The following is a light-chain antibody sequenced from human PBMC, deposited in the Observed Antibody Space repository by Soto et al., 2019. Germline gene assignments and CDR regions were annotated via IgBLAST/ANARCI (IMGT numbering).Light chain of an antibody. J-gene: IGKJ2*01. V-gene: IGKV3-20*01. CDR3: QQYGSSPRYT. Sequence: EIVLTQSPGTLSLSPGERATLSCRASQSVSSYYLVWYQQKPGQAPRLLIYGASSRATGIPDRFSGSGSGTEFTLTISRLEPEDVAVYYCQQYGSSPRYTFGQGTKLEIK. CDR1: QSVSSYY. CDR2: GAS.